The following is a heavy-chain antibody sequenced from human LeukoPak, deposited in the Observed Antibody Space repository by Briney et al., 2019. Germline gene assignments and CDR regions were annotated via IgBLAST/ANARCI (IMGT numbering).Heavy chain of an antibody. CDR2: IKRQSYGGTA. Sequence: GESLPQSRTSSGITFLNSWMTWLRQAAAKGLEGVGRIKRQSYGGTADYSAAVTGRFTISREDSTSTLFLQMESLRPEDTAMYYCVTGFGVSSGWQPFDYWGQGPLVTVSS. V-gene: IGHV3-15*01. J-gene: IGHJ4*02. D-gene: IGHD6-19*01. CDR1: GITFLNSW. CDR3: VTGFGVSSGWQPFDY.